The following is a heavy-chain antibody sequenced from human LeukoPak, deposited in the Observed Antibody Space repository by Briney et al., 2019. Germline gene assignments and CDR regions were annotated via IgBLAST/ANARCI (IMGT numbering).Heavy chain of an antibody. J-gene: IGHJ5*02. D-gene: IGHD3-10*01. Sequence: SETLSLTCTVSGGSISSYYWSWIRQPAGKGLEWIGRIYISGSGSTNYNPSLKSRVTVSVDTSKNQFSLKLSSVTAADTAVYYCARDPYRITMVRGVIEASWFDPWGQGTLVTVSS. V-gene: IGHV4-4*07. CDR2: IYISGSGST. CDR1: GGSISSYY. CDR3: ARDPYRITMVRGVIEASWFDP.